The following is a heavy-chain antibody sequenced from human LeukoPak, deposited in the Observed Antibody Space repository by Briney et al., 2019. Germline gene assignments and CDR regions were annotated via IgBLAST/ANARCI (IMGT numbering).Heavy chain of an antibody. D-gene: IGHD5-24*01. V-gene: IGHV4-61*08. CDR2: IYYSGST. CDR1: GGSISSGGYY. Sequence: SQTLSLTCTVSGGSISSGGYYWSCIRQPPGKGLECIGYIYYSGSTNYNPSLKSRVTISVDTSKNQFSLKLSSVTAADTAVYYCARDGGRLQSLDYYGMDVWDQGTTVTVSS. CDR3: ARDGGRLQSLDYYGMDV. J-gene: IGHJ6*02.